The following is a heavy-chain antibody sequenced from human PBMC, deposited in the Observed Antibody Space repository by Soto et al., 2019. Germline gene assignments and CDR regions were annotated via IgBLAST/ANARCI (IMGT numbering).Heavy chain of an antibody. V-gene: IGHV3-48*02. CDR1: GFSLSNSG. CDR2: ISRSHSAI. Sequence: GGSLRLSCLASGFSLSNSGMFWVRQAPGKGLEWISYISRSHSAIYYADSVKGRFTMSRDNAKNSIFLQMNSLTDEDRAVYYCATEGPNGYIPSYIETWGQGGPVTVSS. J-gene: IGHJ5*02. D-gene: IGHD5-12*01. CDR3: ATEGPNGYIPSYIET.